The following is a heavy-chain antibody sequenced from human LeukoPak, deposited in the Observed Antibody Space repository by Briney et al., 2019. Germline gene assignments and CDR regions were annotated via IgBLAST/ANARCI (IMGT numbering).Heavy chain of an antibody. Sequence: SETLSLTCTVSGGSISSSDYYWGWIRQPPGKGLEWIGGIYYSGRTYYNPSLKSRVTISVDTSKNQCSLKLSSVTAADTAVYYCAREVTTWFDPWGQGTLVTVSS. CDR2: IYYSGRT. J-gene: IGHJ5*02. D-gene: IGHD4-17*01. CDR1: GGSISSSDYY. CDR3: AREVTTWFDP. V-gene: IGHV4-39*02.